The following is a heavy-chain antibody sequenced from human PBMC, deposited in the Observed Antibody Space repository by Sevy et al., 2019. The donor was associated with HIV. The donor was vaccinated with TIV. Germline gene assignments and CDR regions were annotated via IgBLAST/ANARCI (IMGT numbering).Heavy chain of an antibody. D-gene: IGHD2-15*01. CDR1: GGTFSSYA. CDR3: ARDGLNYSGGSCYSVLYYMDV. J-gene: IGHJ6*03. CDR2: IIPIFGTA. V-gene: IGHV1-69*06. Sequence: ASVKVSCKASGGTFSSYAISWVRQAPGQGLEWMGGIIPIFGTANDTQKFQGRVTITADKSTSTAYMELSSLRSEDTAVYYCARDGLNYSGGSCYSVLYYMDVWGKGTTVTVSS.